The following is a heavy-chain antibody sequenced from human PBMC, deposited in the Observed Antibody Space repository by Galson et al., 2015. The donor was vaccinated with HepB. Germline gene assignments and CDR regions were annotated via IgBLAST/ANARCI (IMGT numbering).Heavy chain of an antibody. CDR3: ASMYYYDSSGYSTYYYYGMDV. J-gene: IGHJ6*02. Sequence: QSGAEVKKPGESLRISCKGSGYSLTTYWISWVRQMPGKGLEWMGRIDPSDSYTNYSPSSQGHVTISADKSISTAYLQWSSLKASDTSMYYCASMYYYDSSGYSTYYYYGMDVWGQGTTVTVSS. CDR2: IDPSDSYT. V-gene: IGHV5-10-1*01. D-gene: IGHD3-22*01. CDR1: GYSLTTYW.